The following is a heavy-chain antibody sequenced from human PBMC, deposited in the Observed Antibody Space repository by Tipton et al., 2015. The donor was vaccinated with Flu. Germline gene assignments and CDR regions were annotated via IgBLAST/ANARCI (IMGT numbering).Heavy chain of an antibody. CDR3: ARGRVGATSYLAFDI. D-gene: IGHD1-26*01. V-gene: IGHV3-53*01. J-gene: IGHJ3*02. Sequence: GSLRLSCAASGFTVSSNYMSWVRQAPGKGLEWVSVIYSGGSTYYADSVKGRFTISRDNAKNSLYLQMNSLRAEDTAVYYCARGRVGATSYLAFDIWGQGTMVTVSS. CDR2: IYSGGST. CDR1: GFTVSSNY.